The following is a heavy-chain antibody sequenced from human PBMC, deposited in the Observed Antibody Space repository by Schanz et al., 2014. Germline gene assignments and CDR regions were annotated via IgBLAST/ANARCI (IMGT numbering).Heavy chain of an antibody. D-gene: IGHD2-15*01. CDR3: ARDPGGTKTHGL. J-gene: IGHJ4*02. CDR2: IYSDGST. V-gene: IGHV3-66*01. Sequence: PLVEFGGGLVQPGGSLRLSCAASGFTVSNNYMSWVRQAPGKGLECVSIIYSDGSTYYVDSVKGRFIISRDNSKNTVYLQMNSLRAEDTAVYYCARDPGGTKTHGLWGQGTLVTVSS. CDR1: GFTVSNNY.